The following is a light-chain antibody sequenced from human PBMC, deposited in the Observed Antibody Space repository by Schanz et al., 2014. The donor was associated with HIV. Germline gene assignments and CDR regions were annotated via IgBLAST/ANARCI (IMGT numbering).Light chain of an antibody. CDR2: EVI. CDR1: SSDVGGYNH. J-gene: IGLJ3*02. Sequence: QSALTQPPSASGSPGQSVTISCTGTSSDVGGYNHVSWYQQHPGKAPKLMIYEVIKRPSGVPDRFSGSKSGSTTSLTVSGLQPEDEADYYCSSFAGSNIPWVFGGGTKLTVL. CDR3: SSFAGSNIPWV. V-gene: IGLV2-8*01.